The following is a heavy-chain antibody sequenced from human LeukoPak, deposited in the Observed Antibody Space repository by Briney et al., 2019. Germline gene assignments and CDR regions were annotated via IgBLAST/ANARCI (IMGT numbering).Heavy chain of an antibody. CDR1: GFTFSSYW. Sequence: GGSLRLSCAASGFTFSSYWMHWVRQAPGKGLVWVSRINSDGSSTIYADSVKGRFTISRDNAKNTLYLQMNSLRAEDTAVYYCARDGYCSSGTCYGKDYWGQGTLVTVSS. CDR2: INSDGSST. D-gene: IGHD2-15*01. V-gene: IGHV3-74*01. CDR3: ARDGYCSSGTCYGKDY. J-gene: IGHJ4*02.